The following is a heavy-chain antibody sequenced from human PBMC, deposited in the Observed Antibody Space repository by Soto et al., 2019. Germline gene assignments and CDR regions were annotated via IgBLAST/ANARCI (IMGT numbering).Heavy chain of an antibody. Sequence: ASVKVSCKLSGYTLSELSMHWVRQSPGKGLEWMGGFDPEQGETIYAQKFQGRLTLTEDTSTNTAYLEVTSLRTEDTAVYYCAIPYVTLHDVPVTDYWCQGTLVSASS. CDR2: FDPEQGET. V-gene: IGHV1-24*01. D-gene: IGHD3-10*02. J-gene: IGHJ4*02. CDR3: AIPYVTLHDVPVTDY. CDR1: GYTLSELS.